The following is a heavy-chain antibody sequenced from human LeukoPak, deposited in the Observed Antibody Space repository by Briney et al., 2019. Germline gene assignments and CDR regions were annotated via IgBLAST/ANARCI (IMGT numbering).Heavy chain of an antibody. J-gene: IGHJ4*02. CDR2: INWNGGST. D-gene: IGHD3-22*01. CDR3: ARDGGYYYDSSGYVGY. Sequence: GGSLRLSCAASGFTFDDYGMSWVRQAPGKGLEWVSGINWNGGSTGYADSVKGRFTISRDNAKNSLYLQVNSLRAEDTALYYCARDGGYYYDSSGYVGYWGQGTLVTVSS. V-gene: IGHV3-20*04. CDR1: GFTFDDYG.